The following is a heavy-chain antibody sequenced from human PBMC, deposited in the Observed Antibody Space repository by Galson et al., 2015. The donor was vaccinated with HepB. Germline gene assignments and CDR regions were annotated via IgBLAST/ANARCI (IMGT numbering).Heavy chain of an antibody. V-gene: IGHV1-45*02. CDR3: ATNNWGTSWYYFDY. J-gene: IGHJ4*02. D-gene: IGHD6-13*01. CDR2: ITPFNGNT. CDR1: GYTSTYRY. Sequence: QSGAEVKKPGASVKVSCKASGYTSTYRYLHWVRQAPGQALEWMGWITPFNGNTNYAQKFQDRVTTTRDRSMSTAYMELSSLRSEDTAMYYCATNNWGTSWYYFDYWGQGTLVTVSS.